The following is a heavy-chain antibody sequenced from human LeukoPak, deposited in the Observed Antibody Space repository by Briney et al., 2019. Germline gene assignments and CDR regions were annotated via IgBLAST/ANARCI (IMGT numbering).Heavy chain of an antibody. J-gene: IGHJ6*02. V-gene: IGHV4-31*03. CDR2: IYYSGRT. CDR1: GDSITGGGYY. Sequence: SETLSLTCTVSGDSITGGGYYWSWIRHNPGKGLEWIGYIYYSGRTEYNPSLQSRVIVSVDTSNNQFSLRLDSVTAADTAVYYCSRHARYYYGTGLVLENYGMDVWGQGTTVTVSS. D-gene: IGHD3-10*01. CDR3: SRHARYYYGTGLVLENYGMDV.